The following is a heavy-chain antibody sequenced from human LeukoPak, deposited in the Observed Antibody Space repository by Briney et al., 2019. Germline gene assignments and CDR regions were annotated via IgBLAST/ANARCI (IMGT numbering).Heavy chain of an antibody. D-gene: IGHD6-13*01. CDR2: IHETSSPI. V-gene: IGHV3-48*01. Sequence: PGGSLRLSCAASGFTFSSFSMTWVRQAPGKGLEWISYIHETSSPIYYADSVKGRFTVSRDNAKNSLYLQMNRLRAEDTAVYYCGRGGSTGSWFNYWGQGTLVTVSS. J-gene: IGHJ4*02. CDR3: GRGGSTGSWFNY. CDR1: GFTFSSFS.